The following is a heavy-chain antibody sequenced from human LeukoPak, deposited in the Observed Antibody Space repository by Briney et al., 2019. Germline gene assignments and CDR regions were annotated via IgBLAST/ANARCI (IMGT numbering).Heavy chain of an antibody. CDR3: AKLGGVWFGELDY. CDR1: GFTFSSYA. D-gene: IGHD3-10*01. V-gene: IGHV3-23*01. J-gene: IGHJ4*02. CDR2: ASGSGGTT. Sequence: GGSLRLSCAASGFTFSSYAMSWVRQAPGKGLEWVSAASGSGGTTHYADSAKGRFTISRDNSKNTLYLQMNSLRAEDTAVYYCAKLGGVWFGELDYWCQGTLVSVSS.